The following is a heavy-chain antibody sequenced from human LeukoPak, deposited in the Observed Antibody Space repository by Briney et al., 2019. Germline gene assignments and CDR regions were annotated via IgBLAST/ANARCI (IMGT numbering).Heavy chain of an antibody. D-gene: IGHD4-23*01. Sequence: SSETLSLTCTVSGGSISSGGYSWSWIRQHPGKGLEWIGYIYYSGSTYYNPSLKSRVTISVDTSKNQFSLKLSSVTAADTAVYYCARDRGPVVGAFDNWGQGTMVTVSS. CDR3: ARDRGPVVGAFDN. J-gene: IGHJ3*02. CDR2: IYYSGST. V-gene: IGHV4-31*03. CDR1: GGSISSGGYS.